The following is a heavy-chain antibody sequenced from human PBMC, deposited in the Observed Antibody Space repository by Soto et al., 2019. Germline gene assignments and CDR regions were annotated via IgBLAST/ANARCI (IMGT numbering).Heavy chain of an antibody. CDR1: GGSMIRYY. D-gene: IGHD5-12*01. Sequence: SETLSLTCAVSGGSMIRYYWSWIRQPPGRGLEWIGFIYYAGSTKYNPSLNSRVTISVDTSKNQFSLTVTSVTAADTAVYYCARRIVAMETFDYWGQGTLVTV. J-gene: IGHJ4*02. V-gene: IGHV4-59*08. CDR2: IYYAGST. CDR3: ARRIVAMETFDY.